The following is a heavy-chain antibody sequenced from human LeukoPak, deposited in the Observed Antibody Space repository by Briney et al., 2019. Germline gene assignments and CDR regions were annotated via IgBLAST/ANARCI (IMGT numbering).Heavy chain of an antibody. V-gene: IGHV3-23*01. Sequence: AGGSLRLSCAASGFTFSSYAMSWVRQAPGKGLEWVSAISGSGGSTYYADSVKGRFTISRDNSKNTLYLQMNSLRAEDTAVYYCANQYHYCSGGSCYSVYFDYWGQGTLVTVSS. CDR2: ISGSGGST. D-gene: IGHD2-15*01. CDR1: GFTFSSYA. J-gene: IGHJ4*02. CDR3: ANQYHYCSGGSCYSVYFDY.